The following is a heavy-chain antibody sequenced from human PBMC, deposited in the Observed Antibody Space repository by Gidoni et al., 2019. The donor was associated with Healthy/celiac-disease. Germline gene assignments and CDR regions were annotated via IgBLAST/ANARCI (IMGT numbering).Heavy chain of an antibody. CDR3: ARDWPTRGYYDSSGYYATFDY. Sequence: EVQLVESGGGLVQPGGYLRLRCEASGCTFSSDSSTWVRQAPGKGLGWVSYISSSSSTIYYSDSVKGRFTISRDNAKHSLYLQMNSLRAEDTAVYYCARDWPTRGYYDSSGYYATFDYWGQGTLVTVSS. CDR1: GCTFSSDS. J-gene: IGHJ4*02. D-gene: IGHD3-22*01. CDR2: ISSSSSTI. V-gene: IGHV3-48*04.